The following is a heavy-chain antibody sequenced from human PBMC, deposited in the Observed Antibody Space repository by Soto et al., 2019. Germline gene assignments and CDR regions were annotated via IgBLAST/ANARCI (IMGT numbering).Heavy chain of an antibody. Sequence: GGSLRLSCAASGFTFSSYWMSWVRQAPGKGLEWVANIKQDGSEKYYVDSVKGRFTISRDNAKNSLYLQMNSLRAEDTAVYYCARVWSSGYYILFDYWGQGTLVTVS. CDR3: ARVWSSGYYILFDY. CDR2: IKQDGSEK. J-gene: IGHJ4*02. V-gene: IGHV3-7*01. CDR1: GFTFSSYW. D-gene: IGHD3-22*01.